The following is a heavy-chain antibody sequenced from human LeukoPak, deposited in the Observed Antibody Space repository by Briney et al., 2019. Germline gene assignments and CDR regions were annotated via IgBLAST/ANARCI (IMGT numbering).Heavy chain of an antibody. CDR2: IYYSGNT. CDR1: GGSISTSAYY. J-gene: IGHJ4*02. CDR3: ARQSALTHSHFDY. Sequence: SETLSLTCIVSGGSISTSAYYWGWIRQPPGEGLQWIGSIYYSGNTYYNSSLKSRVTISVDTSTSQFSLRLSSVTAADTAVYYCARQSALTHSHFDYWGQGTLVTVSS. V-gene: IGHV4-39*01.